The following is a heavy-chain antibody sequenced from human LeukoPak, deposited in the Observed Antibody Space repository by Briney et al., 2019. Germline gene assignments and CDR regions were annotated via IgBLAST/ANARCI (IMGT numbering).Heavy chain of an antibody. CDR2: ISGSGGST. V-gene: IGHV3-23*01. J-gene: IGHJ4*02. Sequence: KSGGSLRLSCAASGFPFSNYAMSSVRQAPGKGLEWVPAISGSGGSTYYADSVKGRFPTSSDNSKNALYLQMNSLRAENTAVYYSAKDRKLIRIFGVVIISNPNSLDYGGEATLVTVSS. D-gene: IGHD3-3*01. CDR1: GFPFSNYA. CDR3: AKDRKLIRIFGVVIISNPNSLDY.